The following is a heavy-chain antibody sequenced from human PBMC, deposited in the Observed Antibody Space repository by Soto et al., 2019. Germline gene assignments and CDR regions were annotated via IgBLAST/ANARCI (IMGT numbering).Heavy chain of an antibody. D-gene: IGHD2-15*01. CDR3: ARDGPDIVVVVATTPGWFDP. J-gene: IGHJ5*02. V-gene: IGHV1-18*01. Sequence: WASVKVSCKASGYTFTSYGISWVRQAPGQGLEWMGWISAYNGNTNYAQKLQGRVTMTTDTSTSTAYMELRSLRSDDTAVYYCARDGPDIVVVVATTPGWFDPWGQGTLVTVSS. CDR1: GYTFTSYG. CDR2: ISAYNGNT.